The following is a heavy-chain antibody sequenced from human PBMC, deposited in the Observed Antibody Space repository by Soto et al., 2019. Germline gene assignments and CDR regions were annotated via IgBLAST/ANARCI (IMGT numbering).Heavy chain of an antibody. CDR3: ASTYGRYGNWSGR. Sequence: QVQLVQSGAEVKKPGSSVKVSCKASGGTFSSYAISWVRQAPGQGLEWMGGIIPIFGTANYAQKFQGRVTITADEXTSSAYMELSSQISEDTAVYYCASTYGRYGNWSGRWGQGALVTVSS. CDR1: GGTFSSYA. D-gene: IGHD4-17*01. CDR2: IIPIFGTA. J-gene: IGHJ5*02. V-gene: IGHV1-69*12.